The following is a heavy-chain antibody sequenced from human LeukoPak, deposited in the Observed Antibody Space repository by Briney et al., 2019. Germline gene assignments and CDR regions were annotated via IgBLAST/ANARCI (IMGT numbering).Heavy chain of an antibody. V-gene: IGHV1-46*01. J-gene: IGHJ4*02. D-gene: IGHD2-2*01. CDR1: GYTFTSYY. CDR2: INPSGGST. Sequence: SVKVSCKASGYTFTSYYMHWVRQAPGQGLEWMGIINPSGGSTSYAQKFQGRVTMTRDTSTSTVYMELSSLRSEDTAVYYCAATTYIVVVPAASLDYWGQGTLVTVSS. CDR3: AATTYIVVVPAASLDY.